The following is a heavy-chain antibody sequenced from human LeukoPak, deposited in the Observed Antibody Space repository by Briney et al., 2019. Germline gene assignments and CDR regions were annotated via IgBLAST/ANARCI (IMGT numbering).Heavy chain of an antibody. V-gene: IGHV4-4*07. CDR1: GGSISSYY. Sequence: SETLSLTCTVSGGSISSYYWRWIRQPAGKGLEWIGRIYTSGSTNYNPSLKSRVTLSVDKSKHQFSLKLSSVDAADTAVYYGARAQHRATVDYWGQGTLVTVSS. J-gene: IGHJ4*02. CDR2: IYTSGST. CDR3: ARAQHRATVDY. D-gene: IGHD2-2*01.